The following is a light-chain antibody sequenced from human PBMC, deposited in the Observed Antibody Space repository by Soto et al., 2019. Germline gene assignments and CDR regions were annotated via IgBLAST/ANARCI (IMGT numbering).Light chain of an antibody. J-gene: IGKJ1*01. Sequence: DIQMNQSPSTLSASVGDRVTITCRASQSISSWLAWYQQKPGKAPKLLIYDASSLESGVPSRFSGSGSGTEFTLTISSLQPDDFATYYCQQDNSYGTFGQGTKVDIK. CDR3: QQDNSYGT. CDR2: DAS. V-gene: IGKV1-5*01. CDR1: QSISSW.